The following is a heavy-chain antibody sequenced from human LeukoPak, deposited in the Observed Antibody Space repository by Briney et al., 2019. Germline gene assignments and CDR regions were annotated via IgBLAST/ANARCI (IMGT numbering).Heavy chain of an antibody. V-gene: IGHV4-39*01. CDR1: GGSISSSSYY. J-gene: IGHJ4*02. CDR2: IYYSGST. Sequence: SEALSLTCTVSGGSISSSSYYWGWIRQPPGKGLEWIGSIYYSGSTYYNPSLKSRVTISVDTSKNQFSLKLSSVTAADTAVYYCARRGTVTSFDYWGQGTLVTVSS. D-gene: IGHD4-17*01. CDR3: ARRGTVTSFDY.